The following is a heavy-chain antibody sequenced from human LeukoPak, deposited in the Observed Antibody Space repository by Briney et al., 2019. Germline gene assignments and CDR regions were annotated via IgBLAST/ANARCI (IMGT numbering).Heavy chain of an antibody. CDR3: ARTAPDYYDSSGYYLFQH. CDR2: ISSSSSYT. J-gene: IGHJ1*01. V-gene: IGHV3-11*03. CDR1: GFTFSDYD. Sequence: GGSLRLSCAASGFTFSDYDMSWIRQAPGKGLEWVSYISSSSSYTNYADSVKGRFTISRDNAKNSLHLQMNSLRAEDTAVYYCARTAPDYYDSSGYYLFQHWGQGTLVTVSS. D-gene: IGHD3-22*01.